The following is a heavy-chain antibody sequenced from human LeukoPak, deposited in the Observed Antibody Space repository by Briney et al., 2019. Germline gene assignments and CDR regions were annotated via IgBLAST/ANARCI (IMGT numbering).Heavy chain of an antibody. CDR3: ATDTAMVIFDF. V-gene: IGHV4-34*01. CDR2: INHSGST. J-gene: IGHJ4*02. CDR1: GGSFSGYY. Sequence: SETLSLTCAVYGGSFSGYYWSWIRQPPGKGLEWIGEINHSGSTDYNPSLKSRVTMSVDTSKNQFFLKLRSVTAADTGMYYCATDTAMVIFDFWGQGTLVTVSS. D-gene: IGHD5-18*01.